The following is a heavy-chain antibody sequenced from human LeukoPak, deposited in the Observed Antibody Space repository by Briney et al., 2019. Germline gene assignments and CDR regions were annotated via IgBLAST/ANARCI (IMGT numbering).Heavy chain of an antibody. CDR2: MNPNSGNT. J-gene: IGHJ4*02. Sequence: ASVKVSCKASGYTFTSYDINWVRQATGQGLEWMGWMNPNSGNTGYAQKFQGRVTMTRNTSISTAYMELSSLRSEDTAVYYCARPSLDWGDFDYWGQGTLVTVSS. D-gene: IGHD7-27*01. CDR3: ARPSLDWGDFDY. CDR1: GYTFTSYD. V-gene: IGHV1-8*01.